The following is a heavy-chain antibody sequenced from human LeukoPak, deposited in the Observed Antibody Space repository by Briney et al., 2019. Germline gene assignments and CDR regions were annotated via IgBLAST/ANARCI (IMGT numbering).Heavy chain of an antibody. V-gene: IGHV3-23*01. Sequence: GALRLSCAASGFTFSNYAMTWVRQAPGKGLEWVAAISDSGGTTYYVDSVRGRFTISRDNSKNTLYLQMNSLRAEDTAAYYCAKTAGYSSSWYEYWGQGTLVTVSS. CDR2: ISDSGGTT. J-gene: IGHJ4*02. D-gene: IGHD6-13*01. CDR1: GFTFSNYA. CDR3: AKTAGYSSSWYEY.